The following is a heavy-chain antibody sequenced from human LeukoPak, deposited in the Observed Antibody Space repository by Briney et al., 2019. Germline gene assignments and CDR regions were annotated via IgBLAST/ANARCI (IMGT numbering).Heavy chain of an antibody. D-gene: IGHD5-12*01. CDR1: GDTVSSNSAA. CDR3: ARESGGYSGYDLSYYFDY. J-gene: IGHJ4*02. Sequence: SQTLSLTCAISGDTVSSNSAAWNWMRQAPARGLDWLGRTYYRSKWYNDYAVSVKIRITRNPDTSNKQLYPLLHSVPPEDTAVYSCARESGGYSGYDLSYYFDYWGQGTLVTVSS. V-gene: IGHV6-1*01. CDR2: TYYRSKWYN.